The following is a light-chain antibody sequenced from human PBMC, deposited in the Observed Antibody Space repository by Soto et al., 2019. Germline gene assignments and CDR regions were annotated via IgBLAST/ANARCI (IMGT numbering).Light chain of an antibody. J-gene: IGKJ3*01. CDR2: AAS. V-gene: IGKV1-9*01. CDR1: QDISSS. CDR3: QQLSTYPFT. Sequence: DIQLTQSPSFLSASVGDRVTITCRASQDISSSLAWYQQKPGKAPNLLIYAASTLQSGVPSRFSGSGSGTEFTLTIRRLQPEEFATYYCQQLSTYPFTFGPGTTVDIK.